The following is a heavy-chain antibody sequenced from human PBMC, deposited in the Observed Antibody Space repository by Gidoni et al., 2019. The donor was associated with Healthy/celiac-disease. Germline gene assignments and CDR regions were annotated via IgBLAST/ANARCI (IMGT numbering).Heavy chain of an antibody. CDR2: IRSKAYGGTR. V-gene: IGHV3-49*04. CDR1: GFTFGDYA. Sequence: EVQLVESGGGLVQPGRSMRLSCTASGFTFGDYAMSWVRKAPGKGLEWVGFIRSKAYGGTREYAASVKGRFTISRDDSKSIAYLQMNSLKTEDTAVYYCTRLHLTGTHFDYWGQGTLVTVSS. J-gene: IGHJ4*02. D-gene: IGHD4-4*01. CDR3: TRLHLTGTHFDY.